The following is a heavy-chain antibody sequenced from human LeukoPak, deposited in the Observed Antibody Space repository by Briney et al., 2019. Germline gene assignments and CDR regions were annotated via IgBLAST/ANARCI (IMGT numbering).Heavy chain of an antibody. D-gene: IGHD3-10*01. CDR2: ISYDGSNK. V-gene: IGHV3-30*04. J-gene: IGHJ4*02. Sequence: GGSLRLSCAASGFTFSSYAMHWVRQAPGKGLEWVAVISYDGSNKYYADSVKGRFTISRDNSKNTLYLQMNSLRAEDTAVYYCARGGYYGSGSYYHGFAYWGQGTLVTVSS. CDR3: ARGGYYGSGSYYHGFAY. CDR1: GFTFSSYA.